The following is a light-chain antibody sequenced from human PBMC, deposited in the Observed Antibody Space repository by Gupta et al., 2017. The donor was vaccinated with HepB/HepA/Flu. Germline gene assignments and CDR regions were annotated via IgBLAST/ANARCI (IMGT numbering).Light chain of an antibody. V-gene: IGLV1-44*01. CDR2: RDN. CDR3: ATWDDSLNGVV. J-gene: IGLJ2*01. CDR1: SSNIGSNT. Sequence: QSVLTHPPSASGTPGQRAIISCSGSSSNIGSNTVHWYQQLPGTAPKVLIYRDNQRPSGVPDRFSDSKSGTSASLAISGLQSEDEADYYCATWDDSLNGVVFGGGTKLTVL.